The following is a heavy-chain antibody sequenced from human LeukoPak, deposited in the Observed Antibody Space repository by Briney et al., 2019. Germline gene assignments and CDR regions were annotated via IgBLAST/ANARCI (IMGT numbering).Heavy chain of an antibody. J-gene: IGHJ4*02. Sequence: GGSLRLSCVASGLTFSDYSMTWVRQAPGKGLEWISYINGRGSTINYADSVKGRFTISRDNAKNSLYLQMYSLRVEDTAVYYCVGSANLADWGQGTLVTVSS. CDR3: VGSANLAD. D-gene: IGHD4/OR15-4a*01. V-gene: IGHV3-11*04. CDR2: INGRGSTI. CDR1: GLTFSDYS.